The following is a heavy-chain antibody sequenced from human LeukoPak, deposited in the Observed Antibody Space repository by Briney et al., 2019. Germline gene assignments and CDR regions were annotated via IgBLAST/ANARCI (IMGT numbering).Heavy chain of an antibody. CDR1: GGTFSIDA. CDR2: IIPMFGTA. J-gene: IGHJ5*02. CDR3: SRLPSGYSGGWPGGVNWFDP. Sequence: GSAVTVSCEASGGTFSIDAISWVRQAPGQGGEWRGGIIPMFGTANYAQKLQGRVTISADESTSTAYMESSTLTSQDTAVYYGSRLPSGYSGGWPGGVNWFDPWGQGTMVTVS. V-gene: IGHV1-69*01. D-gene: IGHD6-19*01.